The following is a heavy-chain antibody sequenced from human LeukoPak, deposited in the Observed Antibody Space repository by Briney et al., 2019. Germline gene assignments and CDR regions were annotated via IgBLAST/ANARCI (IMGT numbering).Heavy chain of an antibody. V-gene: IGHV4-59*01. CDR3: AREIWYSGFFNY. CDR1: GGSISNNY. D-gene: IGHD1-26*01. CDR2: IYYSGNT. J-gene: IGHJ4*02. Sequence: SETLSLTCTVSGGSISNNYWSWIRRPPGKGLEWIGYIYYSGNTDYNPSLESRVTISVDTSKNQFSLKLSSVTAADTAVYYCAREIWYSGFFNYWGPGTLVTVSS.